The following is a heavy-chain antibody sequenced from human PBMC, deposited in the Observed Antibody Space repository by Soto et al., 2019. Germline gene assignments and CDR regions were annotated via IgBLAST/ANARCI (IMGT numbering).Heavy chain of an antibody. J-gene: IGHJ3*02. CDR1: GFSFNSYA. CDR2: VSAGGANT. D-gene: IGHD2-2*01. CDR3: AKERYCSATSCYGGFDI. Sequence: GSLRLSCAASGFSFNSYAMSWVRQAPGRGLEWVSTVSAGGANTAYADSVKGRFTISRDNSKNTLYLQMNSLRGDDTAFYYCAKERYCSATSCYGGFDIWGQGTVVTVSS. V-gene: IGHV3-23*01.